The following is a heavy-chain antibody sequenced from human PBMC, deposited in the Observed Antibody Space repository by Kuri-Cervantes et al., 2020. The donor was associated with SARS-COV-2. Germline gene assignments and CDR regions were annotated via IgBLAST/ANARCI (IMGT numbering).Heavy chain of an antibody. D-gene: IGHD6-13*01. CDR3: AKDIIAAAGMTIDY. CDR1: GFTFDDYA. J-gene: IGHJ4*02. CDR2: ISWSSGSI. Sequence: LSLTCAASGFTFDDYAMHWVRQAPGKGLEWVSGISWSSGSIGYADSVKGRFTISRDNAKNSLYLQMNSLRAEDTALYYCAKDIIAAAGMTIDYWGQGTLVTVSS. V-gene: IGHV3-9*01.